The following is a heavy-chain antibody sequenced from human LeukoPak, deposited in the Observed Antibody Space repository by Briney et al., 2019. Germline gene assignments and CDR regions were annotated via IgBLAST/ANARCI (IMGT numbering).Heavy chain of an antibody. J-gene: IGHJ1*01. CDR2: ISGYNGDT. D-gene: IGHD5-18*01. V-gene: IGHV1-18*01. Sequence: GASVKVSCKASGYSFTNYGINWVRQAPGQGLEWMGWISGYNGDTIHAQKLQGRVTLTIDTSTTTVYMELRSLKSDDTAVYYCARDDRTVDTAMSFQRWGQGTLVTVSS. CDR3: ARDDRTVDTAMSFQR. CDR1: GYSFTNYG.